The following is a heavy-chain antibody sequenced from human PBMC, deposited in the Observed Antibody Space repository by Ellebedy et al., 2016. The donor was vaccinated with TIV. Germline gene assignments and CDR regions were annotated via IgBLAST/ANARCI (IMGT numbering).Heavy chain of an antibody. Sequence: MPSETLSLTCAVYGGSFSGYYWSWIRQPPGKGLEWIGEINHSGSTNYNPSLKSRVTISVDTSKNQFSLKLSSVTAADTAVYYCARGATVVDYWGQGTLVTVSS. V-gene: IGHV4-34*01. J-gene: IGHJ4*02. CDR1: GGSFSGYY. CDR3: ARGATVVDY. D-gene: IGHD4-23*01. CDR2: INHSGST.